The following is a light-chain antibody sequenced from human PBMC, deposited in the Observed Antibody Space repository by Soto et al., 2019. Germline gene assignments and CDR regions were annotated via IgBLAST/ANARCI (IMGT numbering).Light chain of an antibody. CDR2: SNN. CDR3: AAWDDSLNGYV. V-gene: IGLV1-44*01. Sequence: VLTQPPSASGTPGQRVTISCSGSSSNIGSNTVNWYQQLPGTAPKLLIYSNNQRPSGVPDRFSGSKSGTPASLAISGLQSDDEADYYCAAWDDSLNGYVFTTGPQVALL. J-gene: IGLJ1*01. CDR1: SSNIGSNT.